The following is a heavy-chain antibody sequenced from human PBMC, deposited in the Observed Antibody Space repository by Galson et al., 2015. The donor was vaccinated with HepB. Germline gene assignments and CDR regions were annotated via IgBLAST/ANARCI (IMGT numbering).Heavy chain of an antibody. D-gene: IGHD1-26*01. J-gene: IGHJ3*02. CDR2: IIPILGRA. Sequence: SVKVSCKASGGTFSSYSISWVRQAPGQGLKWMGRIIPILGRANYAQKFQVRVTITADKSMNTSYMEVSSLRSEDTAVYYCARDGWSGNYFDGAFDMWGQGTMVTVSS. CDR1: GGTFSSYS. CDR3: ARDGWSGNYFDGAFDM. V-gene: IGHV1-69*04.